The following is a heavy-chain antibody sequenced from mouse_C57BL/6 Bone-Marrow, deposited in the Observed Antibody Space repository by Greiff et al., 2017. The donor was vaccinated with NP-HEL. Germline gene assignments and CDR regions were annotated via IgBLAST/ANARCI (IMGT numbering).Heavy chain of an antibody. V-gene: IGHV1-69*01. D-gene: IGHD3-2*02. CDR2: IDPSDSYT. CDR3: ARSDSSGWAY. CDR1: GYTFTSYW. Sequence: QVQLQQSGAELVMPGASVKLSCKASGYTFTSYWMHWVKQRPGQGLEWIGGIDPSDSYTNYNQKFKGKSTLTVDKSSSTAYMQLSSLTSEDSAVYYCARSDSSGWAYWGQGTLVTVSA. J-gene: IGHJ3*01.